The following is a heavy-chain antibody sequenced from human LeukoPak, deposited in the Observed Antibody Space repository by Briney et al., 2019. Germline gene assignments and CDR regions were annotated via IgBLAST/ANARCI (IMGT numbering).Heavy chain of an antibody. V-gene: IGHV4-4*02. Sequence: NPSGTLSLTCAVSGGSISSGNWWSWVRQPPGKGLEWIGEIYRSGSTNYNPSLKSRVTISVDKSKNQFSLKLSSVTAADTAVYYCARDSSGSHPFDYWGQGTLVTVSS. CDR1: GGSISSGNW. D-gene: IGHD1-26*01. CDR3: ARDSSGSHPFDY. CDR2: IYRSGST. J-gene: IGHJ4*02.